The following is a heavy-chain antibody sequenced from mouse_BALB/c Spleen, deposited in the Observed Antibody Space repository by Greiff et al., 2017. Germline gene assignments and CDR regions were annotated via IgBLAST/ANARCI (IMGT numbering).Heavy chain of an antibody. V-gene: IGHV1-69*01. CDR2: IDTSDSYT. J-gene: IGHJ2*01. Sequence: QVQLQQPGAELVMPGASVKMSCKASGYTFTDYWMHWVKQRPGQGLEWIGAIDTSDSYTSYNQKFKGKATLTVDESSSTAYMQLSSLTSEDSAVYYCATYLGYHGGWGQGTTLTVSS. D-gene: IGHD1-2*01. CDR3: ATYLGYHGG. CDR1: GYTFTDYW.